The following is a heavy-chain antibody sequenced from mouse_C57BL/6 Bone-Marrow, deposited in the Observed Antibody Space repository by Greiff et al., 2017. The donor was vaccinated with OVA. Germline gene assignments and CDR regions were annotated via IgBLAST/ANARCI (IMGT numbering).Heavy chain of an antibody. CDR1: GFTFSSYT. CDR2: ISGGGGNT. CDR3: ARRDYYGSWYYFDY. J-gene: IGHJ2*01. V-gene: IGHV5-9*01. D-gene: IGHD1-1*01. Sequence: EVKLVESGGGLVKPGGSLKLSCAASGFTFSSYTMSWVRQTPEKRLEWVATISGGGGNTYYPDSVKGRFTISRDNAKNTLYLQMSSLRSEDTALYYCARRDYYGSWYYFDYWGQGTTLTVSS.